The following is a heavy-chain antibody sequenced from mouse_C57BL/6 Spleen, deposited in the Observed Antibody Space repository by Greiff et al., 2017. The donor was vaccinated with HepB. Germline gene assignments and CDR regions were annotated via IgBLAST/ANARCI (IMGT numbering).Heavy chain of an antibody. D-gene: IGHD2-1*01. CDR2: IYPSDSET. V-gene: IGHV1-61*01. CDR1: GYTFTSYW. CDR3: ARGGLWYLPGFAY. J-gene: IGHJ3*01. Sequence: QVHVKQPGAELVRPGSSVKLSCKASGYTFTSYWMDWVKQRPGQGLEWIGNIYPSDSETHYNQKFKDKATLTVDKSSSTAYMQLSSLTSEDSAVYYCARGGLWYLPGFAYWGQGTLVTVSA.